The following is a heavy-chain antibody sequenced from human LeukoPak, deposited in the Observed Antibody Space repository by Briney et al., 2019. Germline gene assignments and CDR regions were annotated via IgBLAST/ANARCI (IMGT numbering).Heavy chain of an antibody. CDR2: INPNSGGT. V-gene: IGHV1-2*02. CDR3: AREMADAADIVVVPAAEDWFDP. J-gene: IGHJ5*02. D-gene: IGHD2-2*01. Sequence: ASVKVSCKASGYTFTGYYMHWVRQAPGQGLEWMGWINPNSGGTNYAQKFQGRVTMTRDTSISTAYMELSRLRSDDTAVYYCAREMADAADIVVVPAAEDWFDPWGQGTLVTVSS. CDR1: GYTFTGYY.